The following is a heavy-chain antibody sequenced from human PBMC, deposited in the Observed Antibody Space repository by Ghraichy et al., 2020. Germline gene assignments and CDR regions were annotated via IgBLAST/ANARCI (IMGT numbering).Heavy chain of an antibody. CDR2: ISSSSSYI. Sequence: GGSLRLSCAASGFTFSSYSMNWVRQAPGKGLEWVSSISSSSSYIYYADSVKGRFTISRDNAKNSLYLQMNSLRAEDTAVYYCARVVAAMVTGVGAFDIWGQGTMVTVSS. D-gene: IGHD5-18*01. CDR3: ARVVAAMVTGVGAFDI. CDR1: GFTFSSYS. J-gene: IGHJ3*02. V-gene: IGHV3-21*01.